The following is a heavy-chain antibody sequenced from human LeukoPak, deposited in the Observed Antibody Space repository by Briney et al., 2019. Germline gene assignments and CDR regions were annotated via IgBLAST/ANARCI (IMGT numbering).Heavy chain of an antibody. D-gene: IGHD2-2*02. CDR3: AKSRSSSVNCYNY. CDR2: ISGSGDST. Sequence: GGSLRLSCAASGFIFSNYAMNWVRQAPGKGLEWVSGISGSGDSTFYADSVKGRFTISRDNSKNTLDLQMNSLRAEDTAVYYCAKSRSSSVNCYNYWGQGTLVTVSS. CDR1: GFIFSNYA. J-gene: IGHJ4*02. V-gene: IGHV3-23*01.